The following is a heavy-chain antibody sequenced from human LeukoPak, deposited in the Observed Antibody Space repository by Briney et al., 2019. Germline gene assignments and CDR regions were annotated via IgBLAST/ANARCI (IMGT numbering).Heavy chain of an antibody. Sequence: SVKVSCKASGGTFSSYAISWVRQAPGQGLEWMGGIIPIFGTANYAQKFQGRVTITTDESTSTAYMELSSLRSEDTAVYYCARGGKYCSSTSCYNYWGQGTLVTVSS. J-gene: IGHJ4*02. D-gene: IGHD2-2*02. CDR2: IIPIFGTA. CDR1: GGTFSSYA. V-gene: IGHV1-69*05. CDR3: ARGGKYCSSTSCYNY.